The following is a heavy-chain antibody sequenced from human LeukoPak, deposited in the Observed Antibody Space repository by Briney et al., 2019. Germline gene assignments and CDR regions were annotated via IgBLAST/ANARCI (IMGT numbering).Heavy chain of an antibody. J-gene: IGHJ3*02. Sequence: GGSLRLSCAASEFSVGSNYMTWVRQAPGKGLEWVSLIYSGGSTYYADSVKGRFTISRDNSKNTLYLQMNSLRAEDTAVYYCARSRDYAFNIWGQGTMVTVSS. D-gene: IGHD3/OR15-3a*01. V-gene: IGHV3-66*01. CDR1: EFSVGSNY. CDR3: ARSRDYAFNI. CDR2: IYSGGST.